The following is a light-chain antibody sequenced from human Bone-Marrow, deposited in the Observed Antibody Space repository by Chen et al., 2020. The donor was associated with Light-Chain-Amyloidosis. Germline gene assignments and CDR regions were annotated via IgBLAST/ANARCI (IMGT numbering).Light chain of an antibody. CDR2: EVT. J-gene: IGLJ3*02. CDR1: SSDVGGYNY. V-gene: IGLV2-8*01. Sequence: QSALTQPPSASESPGQSVAISCTGTSSDVGGYNYVSWYQQHPGKAPKLMIYEVTQRPSGVPARFSGSKSGNAASLTVSGLQAEDEADYYCSSYAGSNNFWVFGGGTKLTVL. CDR3: SSYAGSNNFWV.